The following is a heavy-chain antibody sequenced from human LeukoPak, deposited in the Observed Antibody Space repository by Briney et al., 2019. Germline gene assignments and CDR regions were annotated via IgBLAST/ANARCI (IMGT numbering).Heavy chain of an antibody. CDR3: ARGGKYSSSWFDS. CDR2: IYYSGST. CDR1: SGSINYYY. D-gene: IGHD6-13*01. J-gene: IGHJ5*01. Sequence: PSETLSLTCSVSSGSINYYYWNWIRQPPGKGLEWIGCIYYSGSTNYNPSLESRVTISVDTAKNQFSLKLSSVTAADTAMYYCARGGKYSSSWFDSWGQGTLVTVSS. V-gene: IGHV4-59*01.